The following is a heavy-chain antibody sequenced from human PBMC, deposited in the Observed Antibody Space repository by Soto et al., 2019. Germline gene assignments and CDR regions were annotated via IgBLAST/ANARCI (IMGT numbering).Heavy chain of an antibody. CDR3: ATFTFGRPFDT. CDR2: ISGSGFST. V-gene: IGHV3-23*01. J-gene: IGHJ3*02. CDR1: GFTFNTYA. Sequence: PGGSLRLSCAASGFTFNTYAMSWVRQAPGQGLEWVSAISGSGFSTYYADSVKGRFSISSDSSKNTLFLQMNSLRADDTAVYFCATFTFGRPFDTWGQGTMATVSS. D-gene: IGHD3-16*01.